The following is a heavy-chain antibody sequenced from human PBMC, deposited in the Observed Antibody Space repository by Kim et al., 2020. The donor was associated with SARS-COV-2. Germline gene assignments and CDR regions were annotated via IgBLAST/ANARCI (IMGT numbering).Heavy chain of an antibody. CDR2: IYPGDSDT. CDR1: GYSFTSYW. Sequence: GESLKISCKGSGYSFTSYWIGWVRQMPGKGLEWMGIIYPGDSDTRYSPSFQGQVTISADKSISTAYLQWSSLKASDTAMYYCARRLGYCSGGSCYDRYYYYGMDVWGQGTTVTVSS. J-gene: IGHJ6*02. CDR3: ARRLGYCSGGSCYDRYYYYGMDV. D-gene: IGHD2-15*01. V-gene: IGHV5-51*01.